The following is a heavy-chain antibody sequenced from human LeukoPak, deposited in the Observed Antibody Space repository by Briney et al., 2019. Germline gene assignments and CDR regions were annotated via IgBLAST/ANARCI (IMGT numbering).Heavy chain of an antibody. V-gene: IGHV1-18*04. Sequence: ASVKVSCKASGYTFTSYGISWVRQAPGQGLEWMGWISAYNGNTNYAQKLQGRVTMTTDTSTSTAYMELRSLRSDDTAVYYCARDRGCSSSSCYSHFDHWGQGTLVPVSS. J-gene: IGHJ4*02. D-gene: IGHD2-2*01. CDR2: ISAYNGNT. CDR1: GYTFTSYG. CDR3: ARDRGCSSSSCYSHFDH.